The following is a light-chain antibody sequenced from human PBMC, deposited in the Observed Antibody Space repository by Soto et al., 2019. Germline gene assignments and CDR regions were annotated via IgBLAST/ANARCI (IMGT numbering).Light chain of an antibody. CDR2: WAS. CDR1: QSVLSTSNNKAS. J-gene: IGKJ2*01. V-gene: IGKV4-1*01. CDR3: QQYYTTPYT. Sequence: DIVMTQFPASLTLPLGEGAPINCKSAQSVLSTSNNKASLAWYQHKPGQPPKVLIYWASTRESGVPDRFSGSGSGTDFTLTISSLQADDVAVYYCQQYYTTPYTFGQGTKLEIK.